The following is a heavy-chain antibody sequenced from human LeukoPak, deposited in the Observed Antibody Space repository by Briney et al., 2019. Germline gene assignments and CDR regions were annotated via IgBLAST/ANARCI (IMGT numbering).Heavy chain of an antibody. CDR3: ARRKYTRMGYNDAFDI. J-gene: IGHJ3*02. CDR2: IYPGDSDT. V-gene: IGHV5-51*01. Sequence: GESLKISCKGSGYSFTSYWIGWVRQMPGKGLEWMGIIYPGDSDTRYSPSFQGQVTISADKSISTAYLQWSSLKASDTAMYYCARRKYTRMGYNDAFDIWGQGTMVTVSS. D-gene: IGHD5-18*01. CDR1: GYSFTSYW.